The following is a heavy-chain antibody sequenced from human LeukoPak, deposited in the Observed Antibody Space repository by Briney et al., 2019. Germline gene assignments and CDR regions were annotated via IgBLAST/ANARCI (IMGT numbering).Heavy chain of an antibody. CDR1: GYTFTSYD. CDR2: MNPNSGNT. J-gene: IGHJ5*02. CDR3: ARGYCSSTSCYSDP. V-gene: IGHV1-8*01. Sequence: ASVKVSCKASGYTFTSYDINWVRQATGQGLEWMGWMNPNSGNTGYAQKFQGRVTMTRNTSISTAYMELSSLRSEDTAVYYCARGYCSSTSCYSDPWGQGTLVTVSS. D-gene: IGHD2-2*02.